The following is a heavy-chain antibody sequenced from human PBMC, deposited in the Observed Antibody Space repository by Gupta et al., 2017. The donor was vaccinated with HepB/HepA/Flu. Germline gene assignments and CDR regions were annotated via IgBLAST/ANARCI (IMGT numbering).Heavy chain of an antibody. V-gene: IGHV3-48*03. CDR3: ARETTVVTDAFDY. J-gene: IGHJ4*02. Sequence: EVQLVESGGGLVQPGGPLRLFCAALGFTFSSYEMNWVRQPPGKGLEWVSYISSISSPIYYADSVKGRFTISRDNAKNSLYLQMNSLRAEDTAVYYCARETTVVTDAFDYWGQGTLVTVSS. CDR2: ISSISSPI. D-gene: IGHD4-23*01. CDR1: GFTFSSYE.